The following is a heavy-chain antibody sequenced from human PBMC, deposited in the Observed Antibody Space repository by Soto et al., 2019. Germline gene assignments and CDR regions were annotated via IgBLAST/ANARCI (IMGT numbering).Heavy chain of an antibody. CDR2: INHSGST. D-gene: IGHD4-17*01. CDR1: GGSFSGYN. Sequence: SETLSLTCAVYGGSFSGYNWSWIRQPPGKGLEWIGEINHSGSTNYNPSLKSRVTISVDTSKNQFSLKLSSVTAADTAVYYCARGLRRNWFDPWGQGTLVTVSS. V-gene: IGHV4-34*01. CDR3: ARGLRRNWFDP. J-gene: IGHJ5*02.